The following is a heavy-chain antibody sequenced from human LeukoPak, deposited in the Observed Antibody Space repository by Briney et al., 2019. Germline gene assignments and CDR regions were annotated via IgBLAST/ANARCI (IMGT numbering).Heavy chain of an antibody. CDR2: IYYSGNT. D-gene: IGHD4-11*01. CDR1: GGSISSNY. V-gene: IGHV4-59*01. J-gene: IGHJ5*02. Sequence: PSETLSLTCTVAGGSISSNYWSWIRQPPGKGLEWIGYIYYSGNTNYNPSLKSRVTISLDTSKNQISLKLRSVTAAVTAVYYCARDGRGTVTTYNWFDPWGQGTLVTVSS. CDR3: ARDGRGTVTTYNWFDP.